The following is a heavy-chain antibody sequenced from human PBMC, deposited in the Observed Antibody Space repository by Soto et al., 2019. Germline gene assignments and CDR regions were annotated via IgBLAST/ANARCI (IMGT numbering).Heavy chain of an antibody. J-gene: IGHJ6*03. CDR1: GGSFSGYY. V-gene: IGHV4-34*01. Sequence: PSETLSLTCAVYGGSFSGYYWSWIRQPPGKGLEWIGEINHSGSTNYNPSLKSRVTISVDTSKNQFSLKLSSVTAADTAVYYCARGRGYCSSTSCPQGHYYYYMDVWGKGTTVTVSS. CDR3: ARGRGYCSSTSCPQGHYYYYMDV. CDR2: INHSGST. D-gene: IGHD2-2*01.